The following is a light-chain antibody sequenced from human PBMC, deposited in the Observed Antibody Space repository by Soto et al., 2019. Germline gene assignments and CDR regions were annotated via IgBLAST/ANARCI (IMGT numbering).Light chain of an antibody. V-gene: IGKV3-11*01. J-gene: IGKJ5*01. CDR3: QQRGDWPPIT. Sequence: EIVLTQSPGTLSLSPGDRATLACRASQSVSNNYVAWYQQKPGQAPRLLIYGASTRATGIPARFSGSGSGTEFTLTISSLEPEDFAVYYCQQRGDWPPITFGQGTRLEIK. CDR2: GAS. CDR1: QSVSNNY.